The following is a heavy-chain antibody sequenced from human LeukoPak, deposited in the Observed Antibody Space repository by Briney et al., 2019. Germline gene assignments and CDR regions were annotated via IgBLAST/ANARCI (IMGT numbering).Heavy chain of an antibody. Sequence: PSETLSLTCAVYGGSFRGYYWIWIRQPPGKGLEWMGEINHSGSTNYNPSLKSRVTISVDTSKNQFSLKLSSVTAADTAVYYCARAPIGCSGGSCYSRYYYYYGMDDWGKGTTVTVSS. J-gene: IGHJ6*04. CDR2: INHSGST. V-gene: IGHV4-34*01. D-gene: IGHD2-15*01. CDR1: GGSFRGYY. CDR3: ARAPIGCSGGSCYSRYYYYYGMDD.